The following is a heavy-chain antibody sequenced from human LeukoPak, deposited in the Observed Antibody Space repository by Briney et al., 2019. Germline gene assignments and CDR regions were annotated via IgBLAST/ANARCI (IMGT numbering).Heavy chain of an antibody. D-gene: IGHD1-1*01. CDR3: ARGNAHAFDI. CDR2: IHSDGSST. CDR1: EFTFSNYW. V-gene: IGHV3-74*01. Sequence: GGSLRLSCVASEFTFSNYWMHWVRQAPGKGLAWVSRIHSDGSSTTSADSVKGRFTISRDNAENTLYLQMNSLRAEDTAVYFCARGNAHAFDIWGQGTMVTVSS. J-gene: IGHJ3*02.